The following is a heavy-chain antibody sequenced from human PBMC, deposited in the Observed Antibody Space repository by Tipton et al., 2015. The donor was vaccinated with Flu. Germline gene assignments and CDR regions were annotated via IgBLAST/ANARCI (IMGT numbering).Heavy chain of an antibody. CDR1: GGSISSSNW. V-gene: IGHV4-4*02. CDR2: IYHSGST. J-gene: IGHJ4*02. Sequence: GLVKPSGTLSLTCAVSGGSISSSNWWTWVRQPPGKGLEWIGEIYHSGSTTYNPSLRSRVTVSVDKSKNQFSLRLTSVTAADTAVYYCGRSPGVAVGGTVDNWGQGTLVTVSS. CDR3: GRSPGVAVGGTVDN. D-gene: IGHD6-19*01.